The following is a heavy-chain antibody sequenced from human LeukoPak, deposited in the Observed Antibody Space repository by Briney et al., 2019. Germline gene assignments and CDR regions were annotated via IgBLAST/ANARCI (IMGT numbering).Heavy chain of an antibody. D-gene: IGHD3-10*01. CDR3: AKLGVRGVIHYYYYMDV. Sequence: GGSLRLSCAASGFTFSSYTMDWVRQAPGKGLEWVANIKQDGSEKYYVDSVKGRFTISRDNAKNSLYLQMNSLRAEDTAVYYCAKLGVRGVIHYYYYMDVWGKGTTVTISS. CDR2: IKQDGSEK. J-gene: IGHJ6*03. V-gene: IGHV3-7*01. CDR1: GFTFSSYT.